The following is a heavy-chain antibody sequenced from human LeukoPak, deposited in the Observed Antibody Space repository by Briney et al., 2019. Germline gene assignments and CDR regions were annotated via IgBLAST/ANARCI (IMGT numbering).Heavy chain of an antibody. V-gene: IGHV4-39*01. CDR1: GGSISSSSYY. D-gene: IGHD3-10*01. Sequence: SETLSLTCTVSGGSISSSSYYWGWIRQPPGKGLEWIGSIYYSGSTYYNPSLKSRVTISVDTSKNQFSLKLSSVTAADTAVYYCARRRYGSGSYDTYFDYWGQGTLVTVSS. J-gene: IGHJ4*02. CDR2: IYYSGST. CDR3: ARRRYGSGSYDTYFDY.